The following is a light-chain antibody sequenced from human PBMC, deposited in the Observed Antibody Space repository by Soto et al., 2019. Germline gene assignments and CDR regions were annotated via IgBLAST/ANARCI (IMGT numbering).Light chain of an antibody. CDR3: SSYTSSILV. Sequence: QSVLTQPASVSGSPGQSMTISCTGTSSDVGGYNYVSWYQQYPGKAPKLMIYEVSNRPSGVSNRFSGSKSGNTASLTISGLQAEDEADYYCSSYTSSILVFGGGTKVTVL. CDR2: EVS. V-gene: IGLV2-14*01. CDR1: SSDVGGYNY. J-gene: IGLJ3*02.